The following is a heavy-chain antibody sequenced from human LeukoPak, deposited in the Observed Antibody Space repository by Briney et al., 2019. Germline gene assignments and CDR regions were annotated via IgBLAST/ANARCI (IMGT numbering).Heavy chain of an antibody. Sequence: GGSLRLSCAASGFTFSTYAMNWVRQAPGRGLEWVSAISGSGGSTYYADSVQGRFAISRDNSKNTLYLQMNSLRADDTAVYYCANPRYSYWGQGTLVTVSS. V-gene: IGHV3-23*01. D-gene: IGHD1-1*01. CDR2: ISGSGGST. CDR1: GFTFSTYA. J-gene: IGHJ4*02. CDR3: ANPRYSY.